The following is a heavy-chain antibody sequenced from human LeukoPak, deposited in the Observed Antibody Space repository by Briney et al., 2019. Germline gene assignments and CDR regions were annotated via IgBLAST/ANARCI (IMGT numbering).Heavy chain of an antibody. V-gene: IGHV1-2*02. Sequence: ASVKVSCKASGYTFTGYYIHWVRQAPGQGLEWMGWINPNSGVTNYAQNFQGRVTMTRDTSISTAYMELNRLRSDDTAVYYCARAGLGYSSSWDYYYYMDVWGKGTTVTVSS. CDR1: GYTFTGYY. CDR3: ARAGLGYSSSWDYYYYMDV. D-gene: IGHD6-13*01. J-gene: IGHJ6*03. CDR2: INPNSGVT.